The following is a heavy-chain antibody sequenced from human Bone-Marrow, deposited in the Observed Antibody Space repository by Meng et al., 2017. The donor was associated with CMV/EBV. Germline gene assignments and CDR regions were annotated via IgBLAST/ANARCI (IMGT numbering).Heavy chain of an antibody. CDR3: ARGGCSSTSCYIEVYYYYYYGMDV. Sequence: GGSLRLSCAASGFTFSSYWMTWVRQAPGEGLEWVANIKQDGSEKYYVDSVKGRFTISRDNAKNSLYLQMNSLRAADTAVYCCARGGCSSTSCYIEVYYYYYYGMDVWAQGTTVTVSS. V-gene: IGHV3-7*03. CDR2: IKQDGSEK. CDR1: GFTFSSYW. J-gene: IGHJ6*02. D-gene: IGHD2-2*02.